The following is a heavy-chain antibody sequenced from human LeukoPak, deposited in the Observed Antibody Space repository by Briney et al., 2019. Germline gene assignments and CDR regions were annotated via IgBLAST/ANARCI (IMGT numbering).Heavy chain of an antibody. Sequence: GRSLRLSCAASGFTFSSYGMHWVRQAPGKGLEWAAVISYDGSNKYYADSVKGRFTISRDNSKNTLYLQMNSLRAEDTAVYYCAKDLGIVGATFDYWGQGTLVTVSS. CDR2: ISYDGSNK. D-gene: IGHD1-26*01. J-gene: IGHJ4*02. V-gene: IGHV3-30*18. CDR3: AKDLGIVGATFDY. CDR1: GFTFSSYG.